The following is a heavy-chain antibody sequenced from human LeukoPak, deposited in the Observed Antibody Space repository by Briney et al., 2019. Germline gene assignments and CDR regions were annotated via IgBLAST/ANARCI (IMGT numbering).Heavy chain of an antibody. Sequence: PGGSLRLSCAASGFTFSSYSMNWVRQAPGKGLEWVSSISSSSSYIYYADSVKGRFTISRDNAKNSLYLQMNSLRAEDTAVYYSARWIAVAGSRAWFDPWGQGTLVTVSS. D-gene: IGHD6-19*01. CDR2: ISSSSSYI. J-gene: IGHJ5*02. V-gene: IGHV3-21*01. CDR3: ARWIAVAGSRAWFDP. CDR1: GFTFSSYS.